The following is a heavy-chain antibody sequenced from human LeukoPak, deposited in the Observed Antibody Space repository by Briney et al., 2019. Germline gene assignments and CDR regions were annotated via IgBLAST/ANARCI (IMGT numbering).Heavy chain of an antibody. V-gene: IGHV3-73*01. Sequence: PGGSLRLSCAASGFTFSGSAMHWVRQASGKGLEWVGRIRSKANSYATAYAASVNGRFTISRDDSKNTAYLQMNSLKTEDTAVYYCTKGWEFPNWFGPWGQGTLVTVSS. CDR3: TKGWEFPNWFGP. J-gene: IGHJ5*02. CDR1: GFTFSGSA. CDR2: IRSKANSYAT. D-gene: IGHD1-26*01.